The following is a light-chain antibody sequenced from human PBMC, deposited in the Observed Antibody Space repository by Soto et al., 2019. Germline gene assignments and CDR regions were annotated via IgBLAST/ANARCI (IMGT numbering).Light chain of an antibody. J-gene: IGKJ2*01. CDR1: QSIGSW. Sequence: DIQMTQSPSTLSASVGDRVTLTCRASQSIGSWLAWYQQKPGKAPKLLIYDASSLESGVPSRFRGSGSGTEFPLTINSLQPDDFATYYCQQYNSYSPYTFGQGTKLEI. V-gene: IGKV1-5*01. CDR3: QQYNSYSPYT. CDR2: DAS.